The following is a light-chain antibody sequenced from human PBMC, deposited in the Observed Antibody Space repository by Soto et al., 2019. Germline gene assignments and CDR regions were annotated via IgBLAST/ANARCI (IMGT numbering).Light chain of an antibody. Sequence: IVLTQCPATLSLSPGERATLSCRASHSVSSYLAWHQQKPGQAPMLHVYYASNRATGIPARCSGSGSDINFTLTIMRPEPKDFAVYYCYHRSNRPRTFGQGTKVDIK. CDR1: HSVSSY. V-gene: IGKV3-11*01. J-gene: IGKJ1*01. CDR3: YHRSNRPRT. CDR2: YAS.